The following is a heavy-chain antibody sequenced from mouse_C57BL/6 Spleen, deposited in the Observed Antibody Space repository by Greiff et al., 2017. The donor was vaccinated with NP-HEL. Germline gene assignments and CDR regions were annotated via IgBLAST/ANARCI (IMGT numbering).Heavy chain of an antibody. CDR2: IDPNSGGT. Sequence: VKLMESGAELVKPGASVKLSCKASGYTFTSYWMHWVKQRPGRGLEWIGRIDPNSGGTKYNEKFKSKATLTVDKPSSTAYMQLSSLTSEDSAVYYCARSVALTGTFDYWGQGTTLTVSS. J-gene: IGHJ2*01. D-gene: IGHD4-1*01. CDR3: ARSVALTGTFDY. CDR1: GYTFTSYW. V-gene: IGHV1-72*01.